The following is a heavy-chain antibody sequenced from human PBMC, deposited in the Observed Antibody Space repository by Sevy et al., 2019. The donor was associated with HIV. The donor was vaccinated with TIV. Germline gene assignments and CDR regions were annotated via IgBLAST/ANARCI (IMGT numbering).Heavy chain of an antibody. J-gene: IGHJ3*02. CDR1: GYALTELS. D-gene: IGHD1-26*01. Sequence: ASVKVSCKVSGYALTELSMHWVRQAPGKGLEWMGGFDPEDGETIYAQKFQGRVTMTEDTSTDTAYMELSSLRSEDTAVYYCATDRSGSSVWTKPEAFDIWGQGTMVTVSS. CDR3: ATDRSGSSVWTKPEAFDI. CDR2: FDPEDGET. V-gene: IGHV1-24*01.